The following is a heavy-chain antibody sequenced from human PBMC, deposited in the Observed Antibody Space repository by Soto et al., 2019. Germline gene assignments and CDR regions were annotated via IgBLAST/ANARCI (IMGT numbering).Heavy chain of an antibody. J-gene: IGHJ5*02. CDR1: GGSISSGGYY. D-gene: IGHD2-8*01. CDR2: IYYSGST. CDR3: ATGKRYCTNGVCKSWFDP. Sequence: PSETLSLTCTVSGGSISSGGYYWSWIRQHPGKGLEWIGYIYYSGSTYYNPSLKSRVTISVDTSKNQFSLKLSSVTAADTAVYYCATGKRYCTNGVCKSWFDPWGQGTLVTVSS. V-gene: IGHV4-31*03.